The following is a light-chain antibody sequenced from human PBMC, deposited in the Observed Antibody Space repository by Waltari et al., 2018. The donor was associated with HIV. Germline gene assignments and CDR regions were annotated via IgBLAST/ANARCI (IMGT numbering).Light chain of an antibody. CDR2: GAS. Sequence: EIVLTQSPGTLSLSPGERATLSCRASQSVRSRYLAWYQQKPGQAPRLLIYGASSRATGIPDRFSGSGSGIDFTLTISRLEPEDFAVYYCQQYGSSVTFGQGTKLEIK. CDR3: QQYGSSVT. V-gene: IGKV3-20*01. CDR1: QSVRSRY. J-gene: IGKJ2*01.